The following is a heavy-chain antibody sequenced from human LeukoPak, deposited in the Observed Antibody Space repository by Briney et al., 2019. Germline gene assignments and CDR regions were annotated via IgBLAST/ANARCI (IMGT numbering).Heavy chain of an antibody. D-gene: IGHD2-8*01. V-gene: IGHV4-4*09. J-gene: IGHJ4*02. CDR3: ATSNDAKIAAFDH. CDR2: INTKGET. CDR1: GVSMSAFQ. Sequence: SGTLSLTCTVSGVSMSAFQWSWVRQSPEKGLGWVWSINTKGETNYNPSSMSRVITSVDTSKSQFSLRLTSVTAADTAVYYCATSNDAKIAAFDHWGQGALVTVSS.